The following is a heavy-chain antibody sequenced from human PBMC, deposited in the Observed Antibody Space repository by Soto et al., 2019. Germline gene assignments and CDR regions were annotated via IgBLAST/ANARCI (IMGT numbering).Heavy chain of an antibody. CDR1: GFTFSSYG. D-gene: IGHD3-22*01. Sequence: LRLSCAASGFTFSSYGMHWVRQAPGKGLEWVAVISYDGSNKYYADSVKGRFTISRDNSKNTLYLQMNSLRAEDTAGYYCAQESSGYYSIWGQGTLVTVSS. V-gene: IGHV3-30*18. CDR2: ISYDGSNK. CDR3: AQESSGYYSI. J-gene: IGHJ4*02.